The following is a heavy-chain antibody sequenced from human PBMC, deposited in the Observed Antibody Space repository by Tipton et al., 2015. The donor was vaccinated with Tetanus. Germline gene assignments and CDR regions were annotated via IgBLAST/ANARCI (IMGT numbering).Heavy chain of an antibody. V-gene: IGHV3-30-3*01. CDR3: ARSDFDWFPGPFDY. Sequence: RSLRLSCAASGFTFSSYAMHWVRQAPGKGLEWVAVISYDGSNKYYADSVKGRFTISRDNSKNTLYLQMNSLRAEDTAVYYCARSDFDWFPGPFDYWGQGTLVTVSS. D-gene: IGHD3-9*01. J-gene: IGHJ4*02. CDR2: ISYDGSNK. CDR1: GFTFSSYA.